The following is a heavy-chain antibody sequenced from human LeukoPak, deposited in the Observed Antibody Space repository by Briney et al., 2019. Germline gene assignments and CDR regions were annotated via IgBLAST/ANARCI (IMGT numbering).Heavy chain of an antibody. CDR3: TRNMDIAMADY. Sequence: PGGSLRLSCTASGFTFGDYAMSWFRQAPGKGLEWVGFIRSKAYGGTTEYAASVKGRFTISRDDSKSIAYLQMNSLKTEDTAVYYCTRNMDIAMADYWGQGTLVTVSS. CDR1: GFTFGDYA. J-gene: IGHJ4*02. CDR2: IRSKAYGGTT. V-gene: IGHV3-49*03. D-gene: IGHD5-18*01.